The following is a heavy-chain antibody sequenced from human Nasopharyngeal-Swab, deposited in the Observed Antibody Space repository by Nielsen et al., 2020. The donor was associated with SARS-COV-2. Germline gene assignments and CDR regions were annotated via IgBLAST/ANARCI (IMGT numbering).Heavy chain of an antibody. D-gene: IGHD6-13*01. CDR3: AKAWAAAGLSFYYYTDV. CDR2: LSGTGEST. V-gene: IGHV3-23*01. Sequence: VRQAPGKGLEWVSTLSGTGESTYYADSVTGRFAISRDNSNNTLYLQMHGLRAEDTAIYFCAKAWAAAGLSFYYYTDVWGKGTTVTVSS. J-gene: IGHJ6*03.